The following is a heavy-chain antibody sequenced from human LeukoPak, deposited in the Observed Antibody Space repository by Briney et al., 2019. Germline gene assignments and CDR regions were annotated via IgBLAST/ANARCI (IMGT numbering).Heavy chain of an antibody. D-gene: IGHD3-10*01. V-gene: IGHV4-34*01. CDR3: ARRDAGSGALDY. CDR2: INHSGGT. CDR1: GGSFSGYY. Sequence: SETLSLTCAVYGGSFSGYYWSWIRQPPGKGLEWIGEINHSGGTNYNPSLKSRVTVSVDTSKNQFSLKLSSVTAADTAVYYCARRDAGSGALDYWGQGTLVTVSS. J-gene: IGHJ4*02.